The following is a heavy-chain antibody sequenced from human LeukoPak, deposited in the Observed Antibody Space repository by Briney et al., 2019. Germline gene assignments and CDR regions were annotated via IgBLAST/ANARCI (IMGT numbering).Heavy chain of an antibody. V-gene: IGHV3-23*01. D-gene: IGHD6-19*01. J-gene: IGHJ6*02. CDR2: IDAGGGDT. CDR3: GRPTKYWLVRGNGVDV. CDR1: GFGFSGYA. Sequence: TGRSLCLSRAASGFGFSGYAMTWVRQAPGKGLESVSSIDAGGGDTYHSDSVKGRFTISRDNSMNTLSLHMDSLRADDTALYYCGRPTKYWLVRGNGVDVWGQGTTVTVSS.